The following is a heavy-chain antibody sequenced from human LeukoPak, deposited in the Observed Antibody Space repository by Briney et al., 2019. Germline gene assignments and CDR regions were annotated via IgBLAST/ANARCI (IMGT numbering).Heavy chain of an antibody. J-gene: IGHJ4*02. D-gene: IGHD1-26*01. V-gene: IGHV3-66*02. CDR2: IYSGGST. CDR1: GFTVSSNY. Sequence: GGSLRLSCAASGFTVSSNYMSWVRQAPGKGLEWVSVIYSGGSTYYADSVKGRFTIFRDNPKNTLYLQMNSLRTEDTAVYYCAREWELLPYWGQGTLVTVSS. CDR3: AREWELLPY.